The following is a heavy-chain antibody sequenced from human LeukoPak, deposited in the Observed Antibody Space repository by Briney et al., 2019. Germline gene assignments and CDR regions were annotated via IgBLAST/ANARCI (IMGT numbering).Heavy chain of an antibody. CDR2: IDWDDDK. CDR1: GFSLSTSGMC. V-gene: IGHV2-70*01. D-gene: IGHD6-13*01. J-gene: IGHJ6*02. Sequence: SGPTLVNPTQTLTLTCTFSGFSLSTSGMCVSWIRQPPGKALEWLALIDWDDDKYYSTSLKTRLTISKDTSKNQVVPTMTNMDPVDTATYYCARTVAAAGTPYYYYGMDVWGQGTTVTVSS. CDR3: ARTVAAAGTPYYYYGMDV.